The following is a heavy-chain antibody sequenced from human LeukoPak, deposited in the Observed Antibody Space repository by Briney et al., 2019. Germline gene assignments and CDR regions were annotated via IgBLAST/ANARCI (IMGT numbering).Heavy chain of an antibody. Sequence: GGSLRLSCATSGFTFSSYGMHWVRQAPGKGLEWVAFIRYDGSNKYYADSVKGRFTISRDNSKNTLYLQMNSLKSEDTAVYYCTTGSRRFHYYYFDVWGTGTTVTVSS. CDR3: TTGSRRFHYYYFDV. J-gene: IGHJ6*03. D-gene: IGHD2-21*01. V-gene: IGHV3-30*02. CDR2: IRYDGSNK. CDR1: GFTFSSYG.